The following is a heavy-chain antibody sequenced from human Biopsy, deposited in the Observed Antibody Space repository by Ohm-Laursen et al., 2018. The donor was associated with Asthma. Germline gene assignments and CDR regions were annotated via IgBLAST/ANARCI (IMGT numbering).Heavy chain of an antibody. V-gene: IGHV4-39*01. CDR1: GGSMSSSSYY. CDR2: ISYTGSA. D-gene: IGHD7-27*01. Sequence: SQTLSLTCTVSGGSMSSSSYYWGWIRQPPGKGLEWMGSISYTGSAYHNPSLKSRVTISVDTSKTHFSLKPSSVTAADTAVYYCARHWDWGSFFDYWGQGTPVTVSS. J-gene: IGHJ4*02. CDR3: ARHWDWGSFFDY.